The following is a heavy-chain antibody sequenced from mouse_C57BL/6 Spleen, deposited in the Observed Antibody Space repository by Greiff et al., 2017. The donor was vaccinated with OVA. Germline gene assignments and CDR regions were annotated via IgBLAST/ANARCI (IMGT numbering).Heavy chain of an antibody. V-gene: IGHV1-64*01. D-gene: IGHD1-1*01. CDR1: GYTFTSYW. J-gene: IGHJ2*01. CDR2: IHPNSGST. CDR3: ARSHYYGSSSYYFDY. Sequence: QVQLQQPGAELVKPGASVKLSCKASGYTFTSYWMHWVKQRPGQGLEWIGMIHPNSGSTNYNEKFKSKATLTVDKSSSTAYMQLSILTSEDSAVYYCARSHYYGSSSYYFDYWGQGTTLTVSS.